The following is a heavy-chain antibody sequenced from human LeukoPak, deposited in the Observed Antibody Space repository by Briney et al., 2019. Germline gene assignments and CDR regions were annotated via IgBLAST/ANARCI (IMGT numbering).Heavy chain of an antibody. D-gene: IGHD6-6*01. CDR1: GYTFTSYY. CDR2: INPSGGST. Sequence: ASVKVSCKASGYTFTSYYMHWVRQAPGQGLEWMGIINPSGGSTSYAQKFQGRDTMTRDTSTSTVYMELSSLRSEDTAVYYCARVYSSSRVEYGMDVWGQGTTVTVSS. V-gene: IGHV1-46*01. J-gene: IGHJ6*02. CDR3: ARVYSSSRVEYGMDV.